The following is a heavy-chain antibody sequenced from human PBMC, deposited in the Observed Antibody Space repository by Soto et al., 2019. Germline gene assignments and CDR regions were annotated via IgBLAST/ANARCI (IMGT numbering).Heavy chain of an antibody. V-gene: IGHV3-30-3*01. D-gene: IGHD6-19*01. CDR2: ISYDGSNK. J-gene: IGHJ5*02. CDR1: GFTFSSYA. CDR3: AKDIGGYTSGWAHLPANLDR. Sequence: GGSLRLSCAASGFTFSSYAMHWVRQAPGKGLEWVAVISYDGSNKYYADSVKGRFTISRDNSKNTLYLQMNSLRAEDTALYYCAKDIGGYTSGWAHLPANLDRWGQGTLVTVSS.